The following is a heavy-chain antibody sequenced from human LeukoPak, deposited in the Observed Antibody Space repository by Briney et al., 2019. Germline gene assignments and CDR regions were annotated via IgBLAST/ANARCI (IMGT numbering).Heavy chain of an antibody. D-gene: IGHD3-3*02. Sequence: SETLSLTCTVSGGSISSGGYYWSWIRQPPGKGLEWIGEINHSGSTNYNPSLKSRVTISVDTSKNQFSLKLSSVTAEDTAVYYCARDFESPLHFWSANNWFDPWGQGTLVTVSS. CDR1: GGSISSGGYY. CDR2: INHSGST. CDR3: ARDFESPLHFWSANNWFDP. V-gene: IGHV4-39*07. J-gene: IGHJ5*02.